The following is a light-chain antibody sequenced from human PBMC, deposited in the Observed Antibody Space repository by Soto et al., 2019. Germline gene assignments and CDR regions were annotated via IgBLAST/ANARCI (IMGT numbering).Light chain of an antibody. J-gene: IGLJ3*02. Sequence: QSVLTQPRSVSGSPGQSVAISCTGTSSDVGGYNFVSWYQQHPGKAPKLIIYDVSKRPSGVPDRFSGSKSGNTASLTLSGLQAEDEADYYCCSYAGSYTPWVFGGGTKLTVL. CDR2: DVS. V-gene: IGLV2-11*01. CDR3: CSYAGSYTPWV. CDR1: SSDVGGYNF.